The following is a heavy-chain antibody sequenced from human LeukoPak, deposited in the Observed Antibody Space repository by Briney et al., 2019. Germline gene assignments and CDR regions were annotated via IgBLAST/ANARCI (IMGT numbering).Heavy chain of an antibody. D-gene: IGHD6-6*01. V-gene: IGHV4-34*01. J-gene: IGHJ4*02. CDR2: INHSGST. CDR3: ARRRGLYSSSRVFDY. Sequence: SSETLSLTCAVYGGSFSGHYWSWIRQPPGKGLEWIGEINHSGSTNYNPSLKSRVTISVDTSKNQFSLKLSSVTAADTAVYYCARRRGLYSSSRVFDYWGQGTLVTVSS. CDR1: GGSFSGHY.